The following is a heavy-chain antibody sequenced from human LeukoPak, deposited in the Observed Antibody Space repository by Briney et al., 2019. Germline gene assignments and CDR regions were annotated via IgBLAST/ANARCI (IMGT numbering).Heavy chain of an antibody. D-gene: IGHD1-1*01. J-gene: IGHJ4*02. V-gene: IGHV4-34*01. CDR2: INHSGST. CDR3: ARGRYNWNTRPFDY. Sequence: PSETLSLTCAVYGGSFSGYYWSWIRQPPGKGLEWIGEINHSGSTNYNPSLKSRVTISVDTSKNQFSLKLSSVTGADTAVYYCARGRYNWNTRPFDYWGQGTLVTVSS. CDR1: GGSFSGYY.